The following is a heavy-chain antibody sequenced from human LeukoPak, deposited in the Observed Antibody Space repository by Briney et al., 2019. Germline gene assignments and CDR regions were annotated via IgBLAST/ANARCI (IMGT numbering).Heavy chain of an antibody. Sequence: SETLFLTCAVYGGSFSGYYWSWIRQPPGKGLEWIGEINHSGSTNYNPSLKSRVTISVDTSKNQFSLKLSSVTAADTAVYYCARASYDFWSGYFNWFDPWGQGTLVTVSS. CDR1: GGSFSGYY. D-gene: IGHD3-3*01. J-gene: IGHJ5*02. CDR2: INHSGST. V-gene: IGHV4-34*01. CDR3: ARASYDFWSGYFNWFDP.